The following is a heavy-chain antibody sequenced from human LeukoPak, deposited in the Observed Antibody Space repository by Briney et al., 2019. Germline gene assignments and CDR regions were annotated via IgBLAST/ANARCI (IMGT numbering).Heavy chain of an antibody. J-gene: IGHJ4*02. CDR3: ARGGYYFDY. V-gene: IGHV4-61*01. CDR2: IYYSGST. CDR1: GGSIRSSSYY. Sequence: PSETLSLTCIVSGGSIRSSSYYWSWIRQPPGKGLEWIGYIYYSGSTNYNPSLKSRVTISVDTSKNQFSLKLSSVTAADTAVYYCARGGYYFDYWGQGTLVTVSS. D-gene: IGHD3-10*01.